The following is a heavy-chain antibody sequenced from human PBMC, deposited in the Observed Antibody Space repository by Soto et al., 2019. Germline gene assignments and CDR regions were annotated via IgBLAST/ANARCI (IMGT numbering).Heavy chain of an antibody. J-gene: IGHJ4*02. CDR2: IYYSGST. CDR3: ARMTTLTLTFDY. Sequence: PSETLSLTCTVSGGSIGSSFWSWIRQTPGKGLEWIGFIYYSGSTNFNPSLKSRVTISLDTSKNQFSLKLTSVTAADTAVYYCARMTTLTLTFDYWGQGTLVTVSS. V-gene: IGHV4-59*08. D-gene: IGHD4-17*01. CDR1: GGSIGSSF.